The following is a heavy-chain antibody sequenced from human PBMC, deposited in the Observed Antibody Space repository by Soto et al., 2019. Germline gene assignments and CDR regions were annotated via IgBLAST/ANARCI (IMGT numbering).Heavy chain of an antibody. D-gene: IGHD1-1*01. Sequence: PSETLSLTCVVSSGSTSSRNWWSWVRQPPGEGLEWIGEISHSGRTNYNTSLESRVTMSVDKSRNQFYLKLNFVTAADTAVYYCATQTYSYNWHHWGQGTLVTVSS. J-gene: IGHJ5*02. CDR1: SGSTSSRNW. CDR2: ISHSGRT. CDR3: ATQTYSYNWHH. V-gene: IGHV4-4*02.